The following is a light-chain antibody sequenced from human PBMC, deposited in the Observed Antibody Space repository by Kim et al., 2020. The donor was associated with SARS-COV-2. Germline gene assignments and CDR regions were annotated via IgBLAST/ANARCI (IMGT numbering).Light chain of an antibody. V-gene: IGKV1-5*03. CDR1: QNIYGW. J-gene: IGKJ1*01. Sequence: DIQMTQSPSTLSASVGDRVTIACRASQNIYGWLAWYQQKPGKAPKLLIYSTSSLESGVPSRFSGSGSGTEFTLTISGLQPDDFATYYCQQYDSYSPWTFGQGTKVDIK. CDR2: STS. CDR3: QQYDSYSPWT.